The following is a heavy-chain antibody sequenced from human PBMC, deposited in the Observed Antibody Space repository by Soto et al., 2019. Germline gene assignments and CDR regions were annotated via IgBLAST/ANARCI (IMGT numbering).Heavy chain of an antibody. D-gene: IGHD6-13*01. CDR3: ARGPSPRYSSSWYWFDP. J-gene: IGHJ5*02. CDR2: INHSGST. CDR1: GGSFSGDY. V-gene: IGHV4-34*01. Sequence: QVQLQQWGAGLLKPSETLSLTCAVYGGSFSGDYWSWIRQPPVKGLEWIGEINHSGSTNYNPSLKSRVTISVDTSKNQFSLKLISVTAADTAVYYCARGPSPRYSSSWYWFDPWGQGTLVTVSS.